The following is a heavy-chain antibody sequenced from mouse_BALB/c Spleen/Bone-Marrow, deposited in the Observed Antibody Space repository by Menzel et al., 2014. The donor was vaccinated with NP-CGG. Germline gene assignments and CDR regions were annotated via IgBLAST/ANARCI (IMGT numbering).Heavy chain of an antibody. Sequence: VQLQQSGPELVKPGASVKISCKASGYSFTGYFMNWVMQSHGKSLEWIGRINPYNGDTFYNQKSKGKATLTVDKSSNTAHMELRSLASEDSAVYYCARYYGQGAMDYRGQGTSVTVSS. CDR1: GYSFTGYF. V-gene: IGHV1-20*02. J-gene: IGHJ4*01. D-gene: IGHD1-2*01. CDR2: INPYNGDT. CDR3: ARYYGQGAMDY.